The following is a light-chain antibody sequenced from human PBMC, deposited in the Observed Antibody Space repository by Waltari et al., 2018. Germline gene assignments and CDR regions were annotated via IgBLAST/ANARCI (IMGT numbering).Light chain of an antibody. CDR3: QQYNSYSLWT. CDR2: KAS. V-gene: IGKV1-5*03. CDR1: QSSSSW. J-gene: IGKJ1*01. Sequence: DIQMTQSPSTLYASVGDSVSITCRASQSSSSWLAWYQQKPGKAPKLPIYKASSLESGVPSRFSGSGSGTEFTLTISSLQPDDFATYYCQQYNSYSLWTFGQGTKVEIK.